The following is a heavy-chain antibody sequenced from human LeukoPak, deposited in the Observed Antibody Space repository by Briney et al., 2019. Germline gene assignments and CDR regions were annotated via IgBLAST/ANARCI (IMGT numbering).Heavy chain of an antibody. CDR1: GFTFSRYW. CDR3: VSSSGGYNWFDP. CDR2: INIDGSIT. J-gene: IGHJ5*02. D-gene: IGHD6-25*01. Sequence: GGSLRLSCAASGFTFSRYWMHWVRQAPGKGLVWVSRINIDGSITTYADSVKGRFTISRDNGKNTVHRTTNSLRAEDTAVYYCVSSSGGYNWFDPWGQGTLVTVSS. V-gene: IGHV3-74*01.